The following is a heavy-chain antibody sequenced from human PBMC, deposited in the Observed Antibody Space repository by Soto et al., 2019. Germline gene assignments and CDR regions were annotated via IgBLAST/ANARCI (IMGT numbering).Heavy chain of an antibody. CDR3: AREGGSYYLDAFDI. Sequence: GGSLRLSCAASGFTFSSYWMSWVRQAPGKGLEWVANIKQDGSEKYYVDSVKGRFTISRDNAKNSLYLQMNSLRAEDTAVYYCAREGGSYYLDAFDIWGQGTMVTVSS. J-gene: IGHJ3*02. CDR2: IKQDGSEK. V-gene: IGHV3-7*01. D-gene: IGHD1-26*01. CDR1: GFTFSSYW.